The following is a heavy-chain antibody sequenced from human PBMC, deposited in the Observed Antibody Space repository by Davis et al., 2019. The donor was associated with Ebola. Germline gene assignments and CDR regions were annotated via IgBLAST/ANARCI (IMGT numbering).Heavy chain of an antibody. Sequence: SETLSLTYTVSGDSSSIYYWSWIRQPPGKGLEWIGYVFHSGSSNYNPSLNGRAAISLDTSTKQFSLKLTSVTAEDTAVYYCASGWLPMTWGQGTLVTVSS. CDR1: GDSSSIYY. J-gene: IGHJ4*02. D-gene: IGHD5-12*01. V-gene: IGHV4-59*01. CDR2: VFHSGSS. CDR3: ASGWLPMT.